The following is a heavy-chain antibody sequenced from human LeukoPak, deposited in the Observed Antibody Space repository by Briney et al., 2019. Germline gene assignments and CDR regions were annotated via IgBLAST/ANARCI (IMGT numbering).Heavy chain of an antibody. Sequence: SETLSLTCAVYGGSFSGYYWAWLRQSPGKGLEWIGEINHSGSIKYSPSLKSRVTISVDTSKNQFSLKLRSVSAADSAVYFCARHDADEIAASVLPFDYWGQGTPVTVSS. CDR1: GGSFSGYY. V-gene: IGHV4-34*01. J-gene: IGHJ4*02. CDR2: INHSGSI. D-gene: IGHD5-24*01. CDR3: ARHDADEIAASVLPFDY.